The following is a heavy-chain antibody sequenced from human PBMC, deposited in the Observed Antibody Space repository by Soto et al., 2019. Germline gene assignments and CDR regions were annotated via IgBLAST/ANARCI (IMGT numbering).Heavy chain of an antibody. Sequence: PSETLSLTCTVSGGSISSSSYYWGWIRQPPGKGLEWIGSIYYSGSTYYNPSLKSRVTISVDTSKNQFSLKLSSVTAADTAVYYCATFTSGWEKTFDYWGQGTLVTVSS. J-gene: IGHJ4*02. CDR3: ATFTSGWEKTFDY. CDR1: GGSISSSSYY. D-gene: IGHD6-19*01. V-gene: IGHV4-39*01. CDR2: IYYSGST.